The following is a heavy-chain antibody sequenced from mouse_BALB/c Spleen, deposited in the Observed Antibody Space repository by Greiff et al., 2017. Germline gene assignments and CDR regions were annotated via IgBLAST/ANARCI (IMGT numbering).Heavy chain of an antibody. CDR1: GFTFTDYY. J-gene: IGHJ2*01. CDR2: IRNKANGYTT. CDR3: ARDRPGFDY. V-gene: IGHV7-3*02. Sequence: DVHLVESGGGLVQPGGSLRLSCATSGFTFTDYYMSWVRQPPGKALEWLGFIRNKANGYTTEYSASVKGRFTISRDNSQSILYLQMNTLRAEDSATYYCARDRPGFDYWGQGTTLTVSS.